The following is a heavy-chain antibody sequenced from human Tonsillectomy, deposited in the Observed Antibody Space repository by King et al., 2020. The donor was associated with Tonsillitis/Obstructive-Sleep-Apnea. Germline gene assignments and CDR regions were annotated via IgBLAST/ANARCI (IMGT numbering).Heavy chain of an antibody. V-gene: IGHV1-69*01. CDR3: ARAPAGIDSPLPPYFDY. CDR1: GGTFSSYA. CDR2: IIPIFGTA. J-gene: IGHJ4*02. Sequence: VQLVQSGAEVKKPGSSVKVSCKASGGTFSSYAISWVRQAPGQGLEWMGGIIPIFGTANYAQKFQGRVTITADESTSTAYMELSSLISEDTAVYYCARAPAGIDSPLPPYFDYWGQGTLVTVSS. D-gene: IGHD3-10*01.